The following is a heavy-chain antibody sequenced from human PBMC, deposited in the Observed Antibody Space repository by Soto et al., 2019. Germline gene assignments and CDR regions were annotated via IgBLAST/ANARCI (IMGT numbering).Heavy chain of an antibody. CDR3: TTDRVWFGELYY. J-gene: IGHJ4*02. Sequence: EVQLVESGGGLVRSGGSLRLSCAASGFTFSNAWMNWVRQAPGKGLEWVGRIKSKTDGGTTDYAAPVKGRFTISRDDSKNTLYLQMNSLKTEDTAVYYCTTDRVWFGELYYWGQGTLVTVSS. CDR2: IKSKTDGGTT. V-gene: IGHV3-15*07. D-gene: IGHD3-10*01. CDR1: GFTFSNAW.